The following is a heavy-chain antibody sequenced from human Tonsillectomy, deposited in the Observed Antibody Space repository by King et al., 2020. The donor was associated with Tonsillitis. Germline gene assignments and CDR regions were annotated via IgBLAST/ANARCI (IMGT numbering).Heavy chain of an antibody. D-gene: IGHD3-22*01. CDR3: AGGDTYYYDSSGYY. V-gene: IGHV3-48*04. CDR2: ISSSSSTI. J-gene: IGHJ4*02. CDR1: GFTFSSYS. Sequence: VQLVESGGGLVQPGGSLRLSCAASGFTFSSYSMNWVRQAPGKGLEWVSYISSSSSTIYYADSVKGRFTISRDNAKNSLYLQMNSLRAEDTAVYYCAGGDTYYYDSSGYYWGQGTLVTVSS.